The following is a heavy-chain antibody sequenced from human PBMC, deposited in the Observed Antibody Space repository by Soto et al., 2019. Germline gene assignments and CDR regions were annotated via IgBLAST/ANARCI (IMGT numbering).Heavy chain of an antibody. CDR3: YCGSADY. Sequence: PGGSLRLSCAASGFMFSSYFMNWARQAPGKGLEWVANIKQDGSEKNYAGSVKGRFTVSRDNAKSSLYLQMSSLRAEDTAVYYCYCGSADYWGQGTLVTVSS. CDR2: IKQDGSEK. CDR1: GFMFSSYF. D-gene: IGHD3-10*01. J-gene: IGHJ4*02. V-gene: IGHV3-7*03.